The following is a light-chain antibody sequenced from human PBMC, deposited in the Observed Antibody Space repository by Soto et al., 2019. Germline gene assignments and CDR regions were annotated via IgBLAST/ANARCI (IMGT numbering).Light chain of an antibody. V-gene: IGKV3D-15*01. CDR1: QSVSSN. CDR3: QQYANWPLIT. CDR2: DAS. Sequence: EIVMTQSPATLSVSPGERATLSCRASQSVSSNLAWYQQKPGQAPRLLIFDASIRATGIPARFSGGGSGTEFTLTLSSLQSEDFAVYYCQQYANWPLITFGQGTRLEIK. J-gene: IGKJ5*01.